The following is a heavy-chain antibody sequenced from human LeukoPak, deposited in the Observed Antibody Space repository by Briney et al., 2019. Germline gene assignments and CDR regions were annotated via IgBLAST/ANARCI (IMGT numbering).Heavy chain of an antibody. V-gene: IGHV3-7*03. J-gene: IGHJ1*01. CDR2: IKQDGSVK. CDR1: GFTFSRYW. D-gene: IGHD6-19*01. CDR3: ARGDGQWLVPGAEYFQH. Sequence: GGSLRLSCATSGFTFSRYWLSWVRQAPGKGLEWVANIKQDGSVKYCVDSVKGRFTISRDNAKNSLYLQMNSLRAEDTAVYYCARGDGQWLVPGAEYFQHWGQGTLVTVSS.